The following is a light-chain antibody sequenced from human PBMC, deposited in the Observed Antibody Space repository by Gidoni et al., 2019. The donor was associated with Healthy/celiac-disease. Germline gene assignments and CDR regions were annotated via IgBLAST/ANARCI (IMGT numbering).Light chain of an antibody. Sequence: EIVMTQSPATLSVSPGERATRSCRASQSISSTLAWYQQKPGQAPRLLIYGASTRATGIPARFSGSGSGTEFTLTISSLQSEDFAVYYCHQYNNWPPDTFXQXTRLEIK. CDR2: GAS. CDR3: HQYNNWPPDT. V-gene: IGKV3D-15*01. CDR1: QSISST. J-gene: IGKJ5*01.